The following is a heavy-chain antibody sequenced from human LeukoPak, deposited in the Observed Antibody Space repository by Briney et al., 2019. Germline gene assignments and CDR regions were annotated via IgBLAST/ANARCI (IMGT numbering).Heavy chain of an antibody. CDR2: IYYSGST. CDR3: ARARDSSGYYAPYYFDY. J-gene: IGHJ4*02. CDR1: GGSISSGGYY. Sequence: PSQTLSLTCTVSGGSISSGGYYWSWIRQHPGKGLEWIVYIYYSGSTYYNPSLKSRVTISVDTSKNQFSLKLSSVTAADTAVYYCARARDSSGYYAPYYFDYWGQGTLVTVSS. D-gene: IGHD3-22*01. V-gene: IGHV4-31*03.